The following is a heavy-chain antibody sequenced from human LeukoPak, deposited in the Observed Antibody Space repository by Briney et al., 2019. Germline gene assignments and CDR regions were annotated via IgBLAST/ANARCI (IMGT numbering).Heavy chain of an antibody. D-gene: IGHD1-26*01. J-gene: IGHJ1*01. Sequence: SETLSLTCTVSGGSISSYYWSWIRQPPGKGLEWIGYIYYSGSTNYNPSLKSRVTISVDTSKNQFSLKLSSVTAADTAVYYCARASRCELLEYWGQGTLVTVSS. V-gene: IGHV4-59*01. CDR1: GGSISSYY. CDR3: ARASRCELLEY. CDR2: IYYSGST.